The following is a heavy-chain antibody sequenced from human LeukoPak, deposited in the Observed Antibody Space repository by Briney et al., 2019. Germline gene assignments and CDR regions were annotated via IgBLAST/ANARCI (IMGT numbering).Heavy chain of an antibody. D-gene: IGHD1-1*01. CDR3: ISDFCGRDDQ. CDR1: GFTFSSYW. J-gene: IGHJ5*02. V-gene: IGHV3-74*01. Sequence: GSLRLSCAASGFTFSSYWMHWVRQAPGKGLEWVSRMDVEVMTIDYTDCVKGRFNISRDNAKETLYLQMSSLRDEDTSVYYCISDFCGRDDQWGRGTLVTVSS. CDR2: MDVEVMTI.